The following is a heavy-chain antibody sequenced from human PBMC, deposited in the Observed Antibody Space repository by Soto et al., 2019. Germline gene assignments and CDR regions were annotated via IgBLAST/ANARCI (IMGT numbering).Heavy chain of an antibody. D-gene: IGHD5-12*01. V-gene: IGHV1-69*12. CDR3: ARGKATGHEYYYYGMDV. CDR1: GGTFSSYA. CDR2: IIPIFGTA. Sequence: QVQLVQSGAEVKKPGSSVKVSCKASGGTFSSYAISWVRQAPGQGLEWMGGIIPIFGTANYAQKFQGRVTITAXXSXSKXYMELSSLRSEDTAVYYCARGKATGHEYYYYGMDVWGQGTTVTVSS. J-gene: IGHJ6*02.